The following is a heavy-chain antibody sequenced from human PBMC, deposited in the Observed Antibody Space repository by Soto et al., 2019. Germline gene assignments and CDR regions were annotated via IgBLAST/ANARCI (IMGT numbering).Heavy chain of an antibody. J-gene: IGHJ4*02. D-gene: IGHD6-19*01. V-gene: IGHV1-3*05. CDR3: ARAVAVAADFDY. CDR1: GYTFTGYA. Sequence: QVQLVQSGAEEKKPGASVKVSCKASGYTFTGYAMHLVRQAPGQRLEWMGWINAGNGNTKYSQKFQVRVTITRDTAASPAYMELSSLRSEDTAVYYCARAVAVAADFDYWGQGTLVTVSS. CDR2: INAGNGNT.